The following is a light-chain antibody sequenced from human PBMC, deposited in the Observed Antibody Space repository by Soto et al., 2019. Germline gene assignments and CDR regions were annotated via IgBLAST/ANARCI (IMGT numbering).Light chain of an antibody. CDR2: KAS. Sequence: EITMTQSPATLSSSVGDRVAITCRASQSISNWLAWYQQQPGRAPNLLIYKASSLESGVPSRFSGSGSGTEFTRNISSLQPDDFATYYCQQYVSYPLTFGEVTKVEIK. CDR1: QSISNW. V-gene: IGKV1-5*03. J-gene: IGKJ4*01. CDR3: QQYVSYPLT.